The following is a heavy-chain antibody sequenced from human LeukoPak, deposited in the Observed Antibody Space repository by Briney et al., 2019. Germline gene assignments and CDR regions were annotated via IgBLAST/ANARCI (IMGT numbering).Heavy chain of an antibody. J-gene: IGHJ4*02. Sequence: GGSLRLFCAASGLTFSNAWMSWVRHAPRKGLEGGGRIKSKTDGGTTDYAATVKGRFTISKDDSKNTPYLQMNSLKTEDTAVYYCATDSTKGVCYVKDVPNWGQGTLVTVSS. D-gene: IGHD2-8*01. CDR3: ATDSTKGVCYVKDVPN. V-gene: IGHV3-15*01. CDR1: GLTFSNAW. CDR2: IKSKTDGGTT.